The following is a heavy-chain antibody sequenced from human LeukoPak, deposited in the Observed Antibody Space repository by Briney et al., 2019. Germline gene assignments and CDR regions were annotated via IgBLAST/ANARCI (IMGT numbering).Heavy chain of an antibody. D-gene: IGHD6-13*01. CDR1: GFTFSSYS. V-gene: IGHV3-48*02. CDR2: ICSSSSFT. CDR3: ARDQGAVSWLDY. Sequence: GGSLRLSCAASGFTFSSYSMNWVRQAPGKGLEWVSYICSSSSFTYYADSVKGRFTISRDNAKNSLYLQMNSLRDEDTAVYYCARDQGAVSWLDYWGQEALVTVSS. J-gene: IGHJ4*02.